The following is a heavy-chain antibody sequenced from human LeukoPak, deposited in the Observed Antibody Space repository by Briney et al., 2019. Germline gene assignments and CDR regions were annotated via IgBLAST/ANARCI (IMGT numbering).Heavy chain of an antibody. CDR2: IYYSGTT. J-gene: IGHJ5*02. D-gene: IGHD5-18*01. Sequence: SETLSLTCTVSGGSISSSPYYWGWIRQPPGKGLEWIGSIYYSGTTHYNPSLESRVTISVDTSKDQFSLKLASVTAADTAIYYCAKGAGGFSYYNWFDPWGQGTLVTVSS. CDR1: GGSISSSPYY. CDR3: AKGAGGFSYYNWFDP. V-gene: IGHV4-39*07.